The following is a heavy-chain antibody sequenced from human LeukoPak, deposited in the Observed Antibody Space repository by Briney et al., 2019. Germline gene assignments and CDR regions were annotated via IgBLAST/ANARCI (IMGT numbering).Heavy chain of an antibody. V-gene: IGHV3-11*06. J-gene: IGHJ3*02. CDR2: ISSSSSYT. Sequence: PGGSLRLSCAASGSTFSDYYMSWIRQAPGKGLEWVSYISSSSSYTNYADSVKGRFTISRDNAKNSLYLQMNSLRAEDTAVYYCARVHSSSWPDAFDIWGQGTMVTVSS. CDR1: GSTFSDYY. CDR3: ARVHSSSWPDAFDI. D-gene: IGHD6-13*01.